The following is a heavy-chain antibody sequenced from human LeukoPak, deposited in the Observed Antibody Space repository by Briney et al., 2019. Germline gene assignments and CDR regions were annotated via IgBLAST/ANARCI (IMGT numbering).Heavy chain of an antibody. J-gene: IGHJ4*02. V-gene: IGHV4-38-2*02. Sequence: SETLSLTCTVSGYSISSGYYWGWIRQPPGTGLEWIGSIYHSGSTYYNPSLKSRVTISLNTSKNQFSLKLSSVTAADTAVYYCARGSTYCSSTSCYQGDYWGQGTLVTVSS. CDR2: IYHSGST. CDR1: GYSISSGYY. CDR3: ARGSTYCSSTSCYQGDY. D-gene: IGHD2-2*01.